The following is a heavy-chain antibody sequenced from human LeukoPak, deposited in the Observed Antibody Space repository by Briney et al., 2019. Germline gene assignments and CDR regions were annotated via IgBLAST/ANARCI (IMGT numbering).Heavy chain of an antibody. J-gene: IGHJ4*02. D-gene: IGHD5-12*01. Sequence: PGRSLRPSCAASGFTFSSYGMHWVRQAPGKGLEWVAVISYDGSNKYYADSVKGRFTISRDNSKNALYLQMNSLRAEDTAVYYCAKAHGGSGYDSYFDYWGQGTLVTVSS. V-gene: IGHV3-30*18. CDR3: AKAHGGSGYDSYFDY. CDR2: ISYDGSNK. CDR1: GFTFSSYG.